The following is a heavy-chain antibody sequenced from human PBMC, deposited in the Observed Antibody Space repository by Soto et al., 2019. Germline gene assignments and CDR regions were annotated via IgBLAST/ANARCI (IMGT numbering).Heavy chain of an antibody. D-gene: IGHD6-13*01. CDR3: AKGGYSSSWPFDY. J-gene: IGHJ4*02. Sequence: PVGSLRLSCAASGFTFSSYGMHWVRQAPGKGLEWVAVISYDGSNKYYADSVKGRFTISRDNSKNTLYLQMNSLRAEDTAVYYCAKGGYSSSWPFDYWGQGTLVTVSS. CDR2: ISYDGSNK. V-gene: IGHV3-30*18. CDR1: GFTFSSYG.